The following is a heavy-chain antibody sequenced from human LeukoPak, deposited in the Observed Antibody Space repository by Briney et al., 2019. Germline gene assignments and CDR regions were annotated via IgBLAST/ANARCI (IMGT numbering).Heavy chain of an antibody. V-gene: IGHV5-51*01. CDR3: ARTPVGATSPFDY. CDR1: GYSFTSYW. J-gene: IGHJ4*02. Sequence: GESLKISCKGSGYSFTSYWIGWVRPMPGKGLEWMGIIYPGDSDTRYSPSFQGQATISADKSISTAYLQWSSLKASDTAMYYCARTPVGATSPFDYWGQGTLVTVSS. D-gene: IGHD1-26*01. CDR2: IYPGDSDT.